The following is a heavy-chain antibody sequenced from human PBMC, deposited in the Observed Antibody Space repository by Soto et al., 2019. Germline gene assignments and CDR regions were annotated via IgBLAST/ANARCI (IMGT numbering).Heavy chain of an antibody. CDR3: ACDYGSGSYRFDY. J-gene: IGHJ4*02. D-gene: IGHD3-10*01. Sequence: PSETLSLTCTVSGGPFSRGGYYWSWIRQHPGKGLECIGYIFYTGKTLYNPSLKSRVSISLDRSKNQFSLKVTSATAADTAVYYCACDYGSGSYRFDYWGPGTQVTVSS. CDR2: IFYTGKT. CDR1: GGPFSRGGYY. V-gene: IGHV4-31*08.